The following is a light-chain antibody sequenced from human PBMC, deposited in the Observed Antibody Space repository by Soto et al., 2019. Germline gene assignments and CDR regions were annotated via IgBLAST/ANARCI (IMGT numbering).Light chain of an antibody. CDR1: QSVSSSY. J-gene: IGKJ2*01. Sequence: EIVLTQSPGTLSLSPGERATLSCRASQSVSSSYLAWYQQKPGQAPRLLIYGASSRAAGIPDRFSGSGSGTDFTLATSSLEPEDFAVSYCQQYGSSPPYTFGQGTTLEIK. CDR3: QQYGSSPPYT. CDR2: GAS. V-gene: IGKV3-20*01.